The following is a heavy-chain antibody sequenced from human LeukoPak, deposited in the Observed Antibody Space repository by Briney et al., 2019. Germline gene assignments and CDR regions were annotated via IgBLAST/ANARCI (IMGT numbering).Heavy chain of an antibody. J-gene: IGHJ4*02. CDR1: GFTFSSYA. D-gene: IGHD3-22*01. CDR2: ISGSGGST. CDR3: AKPVTYYYDSSGYSADY. Sequence: GGSLRLSCAASGFTFSSYAMSWVRQAPGKGLEWVSAISGSGGSTHYADSVKGRFTISRDNSKNTLYLQMNSLRAEDTAVYYCAKPVTYYYDSSGYSADYWGQGTLVTVSS. V-gene: IGHV3-23*01.